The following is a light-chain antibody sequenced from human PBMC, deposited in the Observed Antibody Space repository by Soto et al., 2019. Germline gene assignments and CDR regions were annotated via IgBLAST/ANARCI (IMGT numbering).Light chain of an antibody. CDR2: GAS. J-gene: IGKJ2*01. CDR1: QSVSSSY. CDR3: QQYGSSPLYT. Sequence: EIVLTQSPGTLSLSPGDRATLSCRASQSVSSSYLAWYQQKPGQAPRLLIYGASSRATGIPDRFSGSGSGTEFTLTISRLEPEDFAVYYCQQYGSSPLYTFGQGTKLEIK. V-gene: IGKV3-20*01.